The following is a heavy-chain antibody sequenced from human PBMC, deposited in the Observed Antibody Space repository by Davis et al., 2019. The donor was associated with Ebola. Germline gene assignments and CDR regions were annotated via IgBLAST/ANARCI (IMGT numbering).Heavy chain of an antibody. V-gene: IGHV1-69*04. J-gene: IGHJ5*02. Sequence: AASVKVSCKASGGTFSSYAISWVRQAPGQGLEWMGRIIPILGIANYAQKFQGRVTITADKSTSTAYMELRSLRSDDTAVYYCARVYYYERFDPWGQGTLVTVSS. CDR3: ARVYYYERFDP. CDR2: IIPILGIA. D-gene: IGHD3-22*01. CDR1: GGTFSSYA.